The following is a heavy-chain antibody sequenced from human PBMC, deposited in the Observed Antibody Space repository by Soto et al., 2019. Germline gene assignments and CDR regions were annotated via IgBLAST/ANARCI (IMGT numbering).Heavy chain of an antibody. D-gene: IGHD6-13*01. V-gene: IGHV1-8*01. Sequence: QVQLVQSGAEVKKPGASVKVSCKASGYTFITNDINWVRQASGQGLEWMGWMKPSTGDSGSDPDVQGGIPMTRDTATSTAYMELSSLKFEDTAVYYCARGGPAAGFDLWCQGSLVTVSS. CDR1: GYTFITND. CDR3: ARGGPAAGFDL. CDR2: MKPSTGDS. J-gene: IGHJ5*02.